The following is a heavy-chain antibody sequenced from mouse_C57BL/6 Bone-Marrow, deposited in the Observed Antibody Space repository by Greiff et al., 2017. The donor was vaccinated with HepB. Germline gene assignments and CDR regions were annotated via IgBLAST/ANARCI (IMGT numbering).Heavy chain of an antibody. Sequence: EVQLQQSVAELVRPGASVKLSCTASGFNIKNTYMHWVKQRPEQGLEWIGRIDPANGNTKYAPKFQGKATITADTSSNTAYLQLSSLTSEDTAIYYCARSKGYYGSSSYYFDYWGQGTTLTVSS. D-gene: IGHD1-1*01. CDR2: IDPANGNT. CDR3: ARSKGYYGSSSYYFDY. CDR1: GFNIKNTY. V-gene: IGHV14-3*01. J-gene: IGHJ2*01.